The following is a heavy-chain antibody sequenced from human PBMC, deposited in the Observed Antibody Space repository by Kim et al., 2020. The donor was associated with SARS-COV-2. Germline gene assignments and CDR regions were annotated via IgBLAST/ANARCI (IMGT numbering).Heavy chain of an antibody. Sequence: GGSLRLSCAASGFTFGDYAMHWVRQAPGKGLEWVSGISWNSGSIGYADSVKGRFTISRDNAKNSLYLQMNSLRAEDTALYYCAKDYDFWSGTTATQINNWFDPWAREPWSPSPQ. CDR1: GFTFGDYA. J-gene: IGHJ5*02. V-gene: IGHV3-9*01. CDR3: AKDYDFWSGTTATQINNWFDP. D-gene: IGHD3-3*01. CDR2: ISWNSGSI.